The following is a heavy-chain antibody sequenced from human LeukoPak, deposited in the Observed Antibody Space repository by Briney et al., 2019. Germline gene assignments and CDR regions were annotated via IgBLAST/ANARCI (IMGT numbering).Heavy chain of an antibody. D-gene: IGHD3-10*01. CDR1: SGSISSTSHD. CDR3: ARQDYYGSGSYYMDV. V-gene: IGHV4-39*01. J-gene: IGHJ6*03. CDR2: IYFSGDT. Sequence: PSETLSLTCTVSSGSISSTSHDWAWLRQPPGKGLEWIGRIYFSGDTYYNPSLKSRVTISVDRSKNQFSLRLSSVTAADTAIYYCARQDYYGSGSYYMDVWGKGTMVTVSS.